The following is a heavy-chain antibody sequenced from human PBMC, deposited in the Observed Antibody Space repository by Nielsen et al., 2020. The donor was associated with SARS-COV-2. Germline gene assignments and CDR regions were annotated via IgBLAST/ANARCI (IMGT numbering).Heavy chain of an antibody. J-gene: IGHJ4*02. CDR1: GFTFSIYS. D-gene: IGHD3-10*01. CDR2: ISESGGAT. Sequence: GESLKISCEASGFTFSIYSMNWVRQAPGKGLEWVSAISESGGATYYTDSVKGRFTISRDNSRNTLYPEMNSLRADDTAVYYCAKHEGEDWGQGTLVTVSS. CDR3: AKHEGED. V-gene: IGHV3-23*01.